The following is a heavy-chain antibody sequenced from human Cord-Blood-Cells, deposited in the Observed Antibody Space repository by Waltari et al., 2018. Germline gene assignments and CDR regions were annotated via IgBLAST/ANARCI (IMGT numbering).Heavy chain of an antibody. CDR2: IIPILGTA. CDR1: GGTFSSYA. V-gene: IGHV1-69*01. D-gene: IGHD1-26*01. J-gene: IGHJ4*02. Sequence: QVQLVQSGAEVKKPGSSVKVSCTAAGGTFSSYASSWVRQAPGQGLEWMGGIIPILGTANYAQKFQGRVTITADESTSTAYMELSSLRSEDTAVYYCARPPGSGSYYFDYWGQGTLVTVSS. CDR3: ARPPGSGSYYFDY.